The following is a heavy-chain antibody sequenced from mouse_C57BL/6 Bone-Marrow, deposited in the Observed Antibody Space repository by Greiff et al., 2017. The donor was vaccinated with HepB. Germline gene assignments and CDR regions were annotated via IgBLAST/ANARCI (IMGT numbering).Heavy chain of an antibody. CDR1: GYSFTGYY. CDR2: INPSTGGT. D-gene: IGHD1-1*01. J-gene: IGHJ4*01. Sequence: EVQLQQSGPELVKPGASVKISCKASGYSFTGYYMNWVKQSPEKILEWIGEINPSTGGTTYNQKFKAKATLTVDKSSSTSYMQLKSLTSEDSAVYYCAKRMTTGGRYYAMDYWGQGTSVTVSS. CDR3: AKRMTTGGRYYAMDY. V-gene: IGHV1-42*01.